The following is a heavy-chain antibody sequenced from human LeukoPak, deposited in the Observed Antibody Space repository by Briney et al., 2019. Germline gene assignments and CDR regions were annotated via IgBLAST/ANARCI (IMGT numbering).Heavy chain of an antibody. J-gene: IGHJ6*02. V-gene: IGHV4-59*01. D-gene: IGHD2-2*01. CDR2: IYYSGST. CDR3: ARVPKGTAAPYYYGMDV. CDR1: SGSISSYY. Sequence: PSETLSLTCTVSSGSISSYYWSWIRQPPGKGLEWIGYIYYSGSTNYNPSLKSRVTISVDTSKNQFSLKLSSVTAADTAVYYCARVPKGTAAPYYYGMDVWGQGTTVTVSS.